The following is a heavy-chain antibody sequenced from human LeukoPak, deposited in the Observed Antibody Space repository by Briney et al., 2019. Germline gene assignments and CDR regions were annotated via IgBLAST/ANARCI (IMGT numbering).Heavy chain of an antibody. CDR2: INHSGST. Sequence: SETLSLTCAVYGGSFSGYYWSWLRQPPGKGLEWIGEINHSGSTNYNPSLKSRVTISVDTSKNQFSLKLSSVTAADTAVYYCARHKGFYYGSGSYYGPNWFDPWGQGTLVTVSS. CDR3: ARHKGFYYGSGSYYGPNWFDP. D-gene: IGHD3-10*01. V-gene: IGHV4-34*01. J-gene: IGHJ5*02. CDR1: GGSFSGYY.